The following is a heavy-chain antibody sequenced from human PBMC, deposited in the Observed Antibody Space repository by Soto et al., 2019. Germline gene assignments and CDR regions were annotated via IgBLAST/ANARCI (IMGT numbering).Heavy chain of an antibody. V-gene: IGHV4-31*03. CDR3: ARDRLMATAGTARHYFGLDV. Sequence: SETLSLTCTVSGGSIRSGGYYWSWVRQNPRRGLEWIGNIYYSGNTYYNPSLRSRLTISVDTSKNQFSLNLSSVTAADTAVYYCARDRLMATAGTARHYFGLDVWGQGTTVTVAS. J-gene: IGHJ6*02. D-gene: IGHD5-18*01. CDR2: IYYSGNT. CDR1: GGSIRSGGYY.